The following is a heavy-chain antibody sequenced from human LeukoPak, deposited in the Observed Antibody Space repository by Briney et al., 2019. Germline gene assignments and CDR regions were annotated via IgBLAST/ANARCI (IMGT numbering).Heavy chain of an antibody. J-gene: IGHJ4*02. D-gene: IGHD6-13*01. V-gene: IGHV3-7*01. CDR3: ARDIEAAGLFLDY. CDR1: GFTFSSYW. CDR2: MKYDGSEM. Sequence: GGSLRLSCAASGFTFSSYWMSWVRQAPGKGLEWVANMKYDGSEMYYVDSVKGRFTISRDNAKNSLYLQMNSLRAEDTAVYYCARDIEAAGLFLDYWGQGTLVTVSS.